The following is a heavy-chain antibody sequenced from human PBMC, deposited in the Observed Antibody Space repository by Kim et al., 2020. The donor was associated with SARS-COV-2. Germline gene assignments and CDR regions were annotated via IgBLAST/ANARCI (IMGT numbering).Heavy chain of an antibody. Sequence: ASVKVSCKASGYTFTGYYMHWVRQAPGQRLEWMGCINASGGNTTYSQKFQGRVTMTRDTSASTAYMELSSLRSEDTAVYYCSRGQRTGMYCSVGSCYPDY. CDR3: SRGQRTGMYCSVGSCYPDY. D-gene: IGHD2-15*01. CDR2: INASGGNT. V-gene: IGHV1-3*01. CDR1: GYTFTGYY. J-gene: IGHJ4*03.